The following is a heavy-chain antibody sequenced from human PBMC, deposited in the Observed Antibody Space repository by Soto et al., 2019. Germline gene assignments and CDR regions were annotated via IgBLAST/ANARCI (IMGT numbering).Heavy chain of an antibody. D-gene: IGHD6-13*01. J-gene: IGHJ2*01. V-gene: IGHV4-59*01. CDR3: VRGRIPHAGTRHDL. CDR2: IYYSGST. Sequence: KGLEWIGYIYYSGSTNYNPSLKSRVTISVDTSKNQFSLKLSSVTAADTAVYFCVRGRIPHAGTRHDL.